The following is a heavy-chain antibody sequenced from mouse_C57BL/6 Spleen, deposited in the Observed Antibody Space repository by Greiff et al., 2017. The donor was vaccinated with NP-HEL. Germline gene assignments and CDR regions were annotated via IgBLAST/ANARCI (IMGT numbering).Heavy chain of an antibody. J-gene: IGHJ3*01. D-gene: IGHD2-4*01. CDR2: IDPSDSYT. CDR3: ARLCDYDWFAY. CDR1: GYTFTSYW. V-gene: IGHV1-69*01. Sequence: QVQLQQPGAELVMPGASVKLSCKASGYTFTSYWMHWVKQRPGQGLEWIGEIDPSDSYTNYNQKFKGKSTLTVDKSSSTAYMQLSSLTSEDSAVYYFARLCDYDWFAYWGQGTLVTVSA.